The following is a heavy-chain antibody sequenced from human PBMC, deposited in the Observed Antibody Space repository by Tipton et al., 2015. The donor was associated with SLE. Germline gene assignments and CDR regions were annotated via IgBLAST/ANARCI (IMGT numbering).Heavy chain of an antibody. J-gene: IGHJ4*02. CDR3: ARLPLRPPFDY. Sequence: TLSLTCTDSGGSISSNYWSWIRQPPGKGLEWIGYIYYSGSTNYNPSLKSRVTISVDTSKNQFSLKLSSVTAADTAVYYCARLPLRPPFDYWGQGTLVTVSS. V-gene: IGHV4-59*12. CDR2: IYYSGST. D-gene: IGHD3-3*01. CDR1: GGSISSNY.